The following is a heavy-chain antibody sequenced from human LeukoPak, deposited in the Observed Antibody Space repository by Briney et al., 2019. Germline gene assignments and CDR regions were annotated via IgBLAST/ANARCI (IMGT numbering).Heavy chain of an antibody. V-gene: IGHV3-7*03. D-gene: IGHD2-2*01. CDR2: IKQDGSEK. CDR1: GFTVTSYW. J-gene: IGHJ4*02. CDR3: ALSRTLDY. Sequence: PGGSLRLSCAASGFTVTSYWMSWVRQAPGKGLEWVAKIKQDGSEKYNVDSVKGRFTISRDNANNSLYLQMNSLRAEDTAVYHCALSRTLDYWGQGTLVTVSS.